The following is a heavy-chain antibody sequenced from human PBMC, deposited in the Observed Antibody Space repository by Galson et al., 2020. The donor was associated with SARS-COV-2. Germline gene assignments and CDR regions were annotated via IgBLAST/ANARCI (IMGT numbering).Heavy chain of an antibody. CDR2: MYYSGGT. Sequence: SETLSLTCTVPGGSVSSYYWTWIRQSPGKGLEWIGHMYYSGGTHYNPSLKSRVTTSVDTSKNQFSLKLSSVTAADTAVYFCARGVPSYPFYYMYVWGKGTTVTVSS. D-gene: IGHD2-2*01. CDR3: ARGVPSYPFYYMYV. CDR1: GGSVSSYY. V-gene: IGHV4-59*02. J-gene: IGHJ6*03.